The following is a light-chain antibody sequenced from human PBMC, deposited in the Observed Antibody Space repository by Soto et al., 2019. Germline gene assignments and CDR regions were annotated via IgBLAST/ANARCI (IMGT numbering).Light chain of an antibody. CDR3: QSYDISLSGFHV. CDR2: GNS. CDR1: ISNIGAGYD. J-gene: IGLJ1*01. V-gene: IGLV1-40*01. Sequence: QSVLTQPPSVSGAPGQRVTISRTGSISNIGAGYDVHWYQQLPGTVPKVLIYGNSNRPSGVPDRFSGSKSGTSASLAITWLQSEDEADYYCQSYDISLSGFHVFGTGTKVTVL.